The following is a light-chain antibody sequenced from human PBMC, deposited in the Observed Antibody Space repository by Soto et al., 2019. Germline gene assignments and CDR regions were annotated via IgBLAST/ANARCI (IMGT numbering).Light chain of an antibody. V-gene: IGKV3-20*01. CDR3: QQYGSSPRT. CDR1: QSVRNDY. Sequence: EIVMTQSPATLSLSPGERATLSCRASQSVRNDYLAWYQQKPGQAPRLPIYGAFKRATGFPDRFSGSGSGTDFTLTISRMEPEDFAVYCCQQYGSSPRTFGQGTKVDIK. CDR2: GAF. J-gene: IGKJ1*01.